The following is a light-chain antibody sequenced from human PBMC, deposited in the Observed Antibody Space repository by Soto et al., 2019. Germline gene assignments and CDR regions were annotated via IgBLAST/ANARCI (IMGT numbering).Light chain of an antibody. V-gene: IGKV1-5*01. CDR2: DAS. CDR3: QQYYSFPPT. CDR1: QSISSW. Sequence: DIQMTQSPSTLSASVGDRVTITCRASQSISSWLAWYQQKPGKAPKLLIYDASSLESGVPSRFSGSGSGTDFTLTISCLQSEDFATYYCQQYYSFPPTFGQGTKVGIK. J-gene: IGKJ1*01.